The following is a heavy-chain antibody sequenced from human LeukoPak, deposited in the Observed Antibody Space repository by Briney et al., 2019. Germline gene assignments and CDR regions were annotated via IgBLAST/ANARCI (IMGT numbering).Heavy chain of an antibody. CDR2: ISPIFGTA. D-gene: IGHD1-26*01. Sequence: GASVKVSCKASGYTFTGYYMHWVRQAPGQGLEWMGGISPIFGTANYAQKFQGRVTITRDTSASTAYMELSSLRSEDMAVYYCARDGWAMGATPDAFDIWGQGTMVTVSS. CDR1: GYTFTGYY. J-gene: IGHJ3*02. CDR3: ARDGWAMGATPDAFDI. V-gene: IGHV1-69*05.